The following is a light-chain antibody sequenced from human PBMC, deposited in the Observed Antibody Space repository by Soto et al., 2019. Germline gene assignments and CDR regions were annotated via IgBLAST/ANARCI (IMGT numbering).Light chain of an antibody. J-gene: IGKJ1*01. CDR3: QQYNSYWT. Sequence: DIQMPQSPYAMSASVGDRVTITCRASQGISNYLAWFQQKPGKVPKRLIYGASSLQSGVPSRFSGSGSGTEFTLTISSLQPDDFATYYCQQYNSYWTFGHGSNVDI. CDR1: QGISNY. V-gene: IGKV1-17*03. CDR2: GAS.